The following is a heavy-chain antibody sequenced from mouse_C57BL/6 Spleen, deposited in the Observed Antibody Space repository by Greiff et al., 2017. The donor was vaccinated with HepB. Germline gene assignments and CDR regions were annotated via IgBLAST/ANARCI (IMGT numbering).Heavy chain of an antibody. J-gene: IGHJ2*01. CDR2: INPGSGGT. Sequence: VQLQQSGAELVRPGTSVKVSCKASGYAFTNYLIEWVKQRPGQGLEWIGVINPGSGGTNYNEKCKGKATMTADKSSSTAYMQLSSLTSADSAVYLCAREGITTVVESYCDYWGQGTTLTVSS. CDR1: GYAFTNYL. CDR3: AREGITTVVESYCDY. D-gene: IGHD1-1*01. V-gene: IGHV1-54*01.